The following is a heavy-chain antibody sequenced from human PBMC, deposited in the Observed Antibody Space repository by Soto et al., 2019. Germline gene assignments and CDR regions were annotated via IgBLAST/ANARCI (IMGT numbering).Heavy chain of an antibody. Sequence: SETLSLTCTVSGGSISSGGYYWSWIRQHPGKGLEWIGYIYYSGSTYYNPSLKSRVTISVDTSKNQFSLKLSSVTAADTAVYYCARSFGVAAPGPFAYWGQGTLVPVS. CDR2: IYYSGST. CDR1: GGSISSGGYY. J-gene: IGHJ4*02. D-gene: IGHD6-13*01. V-gene: IGHV4-31*03. CDR3: ARSFGVAAPGPFAY.